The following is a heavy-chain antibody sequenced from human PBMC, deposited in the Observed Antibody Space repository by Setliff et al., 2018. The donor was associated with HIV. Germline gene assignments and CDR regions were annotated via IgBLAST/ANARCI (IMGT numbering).Heavy chain of an antibody. D-gene: IGHD5-18*01. CDR1: GGSINSYH. CDR2: IYKSGTT. V-gene: IGHV4-4*08. Sequence: SETLSLTCSVSGGSINSYHWSWIRQSPGKGLEWIGYIYKSGTTNYSSSLKSRVTISADPSKNQFSLKLTSVTAADTAVYYCGRLSETAMASFDSWGQGTL. CDR3: GRLSETAMASFDS. J-gene: IGHJ4*02.